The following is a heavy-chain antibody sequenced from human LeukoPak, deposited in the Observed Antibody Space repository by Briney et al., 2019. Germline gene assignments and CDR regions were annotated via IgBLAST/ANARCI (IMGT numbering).Heavy chain of an antibody. CDR2: IYYSGST. D-gene: IGHD3-22*01. CDR3: ARLFDDSAFDP. J-gene: IGHJ5*02. Sequence: SETLSLTCTVSGGSISSSSYYWGWIRPPPGKGLEWIGSIYYSGSTYYNPSLKSRVTISVDTSKNQFSLKLSSVTAADTAVYYCARLFDDSAFDPWGQGTLVTVSS. V-gene: IGHV4-39*01. CDR1: GGSISSSSYY.